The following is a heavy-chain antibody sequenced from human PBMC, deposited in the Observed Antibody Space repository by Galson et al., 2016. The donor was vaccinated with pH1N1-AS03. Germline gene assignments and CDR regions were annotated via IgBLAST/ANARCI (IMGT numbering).Heavy chain of an antibody. J-gene: IGHJ4*02. D-gene: IGHD4-23*01. CDR1: GFTFSTYA. Sequence: CAASGFTFSTYAMSWVRQAQGMGLEWVSSISASGGDTYYADSVKGRFTISRDNSRNTVSLQMNSLRDDDTAVYYCVRRSPWATVGTYYFDYWGQGTLVTVSS. CDR2: ISASGGDT. CDR3: VRRSPWATVGTYYFDY. V-gene: IGHV3-23*01.